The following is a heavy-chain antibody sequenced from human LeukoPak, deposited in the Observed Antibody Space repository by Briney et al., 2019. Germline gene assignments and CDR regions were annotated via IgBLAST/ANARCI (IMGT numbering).Heavy chain of an antibody. V-gene: IGHV4-34*01. D-gene: IGHD2-2*01. Sequence: SETLSLTCAVYGGSLSGYYWSWVRQSPGKGLEWIGEINDSGSTDYNPSVKSRFTISVDTSKNQFSLKLSSVTAADTAVYYCAGRRSYALLNSWGQGTLVTVSS. CDR2: INDSGST. CDR3: AGRRSYALLNS. CDR1: GGSLSGYY. J-gene: IGHJ4*02.